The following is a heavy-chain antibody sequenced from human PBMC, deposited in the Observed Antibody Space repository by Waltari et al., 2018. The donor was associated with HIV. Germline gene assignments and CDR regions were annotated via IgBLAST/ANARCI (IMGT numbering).Heavy chain of an antibody. J-gene: IGHJ2*01. CDR3: AKGGMIVVAMYCDL. Sequence: QVQLVESGGGVVQAGGSLRLSCAACGFTFSSYGMHWVRQAPGKGLEWVAFIRYDGSNKYYGDSVKGRFTISRDNSKNTLYLQMNSLRAEDTAVYYCAKGGMIVVAMYCDLWGRGTLLTVSS. D-gene: IGHD3-22*01. CDR2: IRYDGSNK. CDR1: GFTFSSYG. V-gene: IGHV3-30*02.